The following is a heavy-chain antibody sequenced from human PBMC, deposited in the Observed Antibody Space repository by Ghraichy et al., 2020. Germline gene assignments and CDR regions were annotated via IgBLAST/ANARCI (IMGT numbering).Heavy chain of an antibody. Sequence: SETLSLTCAVYGGSFSGYYWSWIRQPPGKGLEWIGEINHSGSTNYNPSLKSRVTISVDTSKNQFSLKLSSVTAADTAVYYCARGRPVLRFLEWKTGWFDPWGQGTLVTVSS. CDR2: INHSGST. CDR1: GGSFSGYY. J-gene: IGHJ5*02. CDR3: ARGRPVLRFLEWKTGWFDP. D-gene: IGHD3-3*01. V-gene: IGHV4-34*01.